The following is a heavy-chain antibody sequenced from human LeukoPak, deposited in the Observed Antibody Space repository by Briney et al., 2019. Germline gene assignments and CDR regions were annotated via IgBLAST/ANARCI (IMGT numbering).Heavy chain of an antibody. CDR2: INPDDSDT. D-gene: IGHD2-15*01. CDR1: GYSFTNYW. Sequence: GEFLKISCKGSGYSFTNYWIGWVRQMPGKGLEWMGIINPDDSDTRYSPPFQGQVTISADKSISTAYLQWSSLKASDSAMYYCARQGRSVPPTAAYWGQGTLVTVSS. CDR3: ARQGRSVPPTAAY. V-gene: IGHV5-51*01. J-gene: IGHJ4*02.